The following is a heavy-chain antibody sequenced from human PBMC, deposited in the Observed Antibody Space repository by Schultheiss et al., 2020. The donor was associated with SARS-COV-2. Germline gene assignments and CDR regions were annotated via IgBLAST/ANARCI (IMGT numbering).Heavy chain of an antibody. Sequence: GGSLRLSCAASGFTFDDYAMHWVRQAPGKGLVWVSRINSDGSSTSYADSVKGRFTISRDNAKNSLYLQMNSLRAEDTAVYYCANLPFDYWGQGTLVTVSS. CDR2: INSDGSST. CDR3: ANLPFDY. CDR1: GFTFDDYA. V-gene: IGHV3-74*01. J-gene: IGHJ4*02. D-gene: IGHD1-14*01.